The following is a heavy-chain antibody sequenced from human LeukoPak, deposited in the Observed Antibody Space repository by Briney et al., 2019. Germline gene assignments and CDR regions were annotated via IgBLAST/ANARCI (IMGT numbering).Heavy chain of an antibody. Sequence: ASVKVSCNASGGTFSIYAISWVRQAPGQGLEWMGGIIPIFGTSNYAQKFQGRVTITTDESTSTAYMELRSLRSEATAVYYCARDPLHYDSSGYSWSNWFDPWGQGTLVTVSS. CDR3: ARDPLHYDSSGYSWSNWFDP. D-gene: IGHD3-22*01. V-gene: IGHV1-69*05. CDR2: IIPIFGTS. J-gene: IGHJ5*02. CDR1: GGTFSIYA.